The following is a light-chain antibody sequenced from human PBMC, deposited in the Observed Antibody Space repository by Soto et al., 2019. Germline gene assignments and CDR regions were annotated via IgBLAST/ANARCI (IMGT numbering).Light chain of an antibody. CDR1: SSDVGGYNF. CDR3: SSHAGTKSRYV. CDR2: EVT. J-gene: IGLJ1*01. Sequence: QSALTQPPSASGSRGQSVTISCTGTSSDVGGYNFVSWYQQHPGKAPKLILYEVTKRPSGVPDRFSGSKSGNTASLTVSGLQTEDEAHYYCSSHAGTKSRYVFGTGTKLTVL. V-gene: IGLV2-8*01.